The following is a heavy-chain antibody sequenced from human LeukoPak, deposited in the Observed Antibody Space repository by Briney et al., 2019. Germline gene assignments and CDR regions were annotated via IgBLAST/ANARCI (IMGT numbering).Heavy chain of an antibody. CDR3: AGSCGSWLNWFDP. V-gene: IGHV4-59*01. D-gene: IGHD2-15*01. CDR1: DGPFNTYF. CDR2: IYYSGIT. J-gene: IGHJ5*02. Sequence: NPSETLSLTCTVSDGPFNTYFWSWVRQPPGKELEWIGFIYYSGITKYNPSLRSRVTISVDTSKNQFSLNLSSVTAADTAVYYCAGSCGSWLNWFDPWGQGTLVTVSS.